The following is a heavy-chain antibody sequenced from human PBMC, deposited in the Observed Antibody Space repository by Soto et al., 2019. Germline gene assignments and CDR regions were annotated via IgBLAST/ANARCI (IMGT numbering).Heavy chain of an antibody. CDR3: YVWGSSRSPWFDY. Sequence: GGSLRLSCAVSAFTVSTNYMTWVRQAPGKGLEWVSVIYGGGATYYADSVQGRFTISRDSSKNTLYLHMNSLRAEDTAVYYCYVWGSSRSPWFDYWGQGTLVTVSS. V-gene: IGHV3-53*01. D-gene: IGHD3-16*01. CDR2: IYGGGAT. CDR1: AFTVSTNY. J-gene: IGHJ4*02.